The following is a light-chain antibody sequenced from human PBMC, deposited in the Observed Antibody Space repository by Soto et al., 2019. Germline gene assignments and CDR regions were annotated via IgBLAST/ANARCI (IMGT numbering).Light chain of an antibody. CDR3: QQYAGSPLT. V-gene: IGKV3-20*01. CDR1: QSLSINS. J-gene: IGKJ3*01. CDR2: GAS. Sequence: EIVLTQSPGPLSLSPGERATLSCRASQSLSINSLAWYQQKPGQSPRLLVYGASTRDTGIPDRFRGSGSGTHFALTISSLEPEDFAMYYCQQYAGSPLTFGPGTKVDIK.